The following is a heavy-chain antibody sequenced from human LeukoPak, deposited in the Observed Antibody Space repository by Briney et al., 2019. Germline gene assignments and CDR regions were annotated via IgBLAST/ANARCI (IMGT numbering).Heavy chain of an antibody. Sequence: GGSLRLSCAASGFTVSSNYMSWVRQAPGKGLEWVSVIYSGGSTYYADSVKGRFTISRDNSKNTLYLQMNSLRAEDTAVYYCARDSGYLPFDYWGQGTLVTVSS. CDR3: ARDSGYLPFDY. J-gene: IGHJ4*02. CDR2: IYSGGST. V-gene: IGHV3-66*01. CDR1: GFTVSSNY. D-gene: IGHD5-12*01.